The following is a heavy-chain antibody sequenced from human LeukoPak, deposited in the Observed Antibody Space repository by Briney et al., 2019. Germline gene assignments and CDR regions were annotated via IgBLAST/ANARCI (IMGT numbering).Heavy chain of an antibody. D-gene: IGHD2-21*01. CDR2: ISTSSSYI. CDR3: ARSKRTQAYYFDY. V-gene: IGHV3-21*01. CDR1: GFSFSSYS. J-gene: IGHJ4*02. Sequence: GGSLRLSCAASGFSFSSYSMNWVRQAPGKGLEWVSFISTSSSYIYYADSVKGRFTISRDNAKNSLYLQMNSLRAEDTAVYYCARSKRTQAYYFDYWGQGTLVTVSS.